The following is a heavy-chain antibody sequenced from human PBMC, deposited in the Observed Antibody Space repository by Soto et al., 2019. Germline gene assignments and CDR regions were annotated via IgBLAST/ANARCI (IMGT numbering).Heavy chain of an antibody. CDR2: IIPIFGTA. Sequence: QVQLVQSGAEVKKPGSSVKVSCKASGGTFSSYAISWVRQAPGQGLEWMGGIIPIFGTANYAQKFQGRVTITADESTSTAYMELSSLRSEDTAVYYCARRGYSGYDSYYYGMDVWGQGTTVTVSS. V-gene: IGHV1-69*01. J-gene: IGHJ6*02. D-gene: IGHD5-12*01. CDR3: ARRGYSGYDSYYYGMDV. CDR1: GGTFSSYA.